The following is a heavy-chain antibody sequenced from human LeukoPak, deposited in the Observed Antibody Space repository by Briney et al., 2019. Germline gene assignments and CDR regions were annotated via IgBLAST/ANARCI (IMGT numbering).Heavy chain of an antibody. V-gene: IGHV3-23*01. CDR2: IRGSGGST. J-gene: IGHJ6*04. Sequence: GGSLRLSCAASGFIFTTYAMSWVRQAPGKGLEWVSAIRGSGGSTYYADSVKGRFTISRDNSKNTLYLQMNSLRAEDTAVYYCAKAVGSLYYYGMDVWGKGTSVTVSS. CDR3: AKAVGSLYYYGMDV. CDR1: GFIFTTYA. D-gene: IGHD1-26*01.